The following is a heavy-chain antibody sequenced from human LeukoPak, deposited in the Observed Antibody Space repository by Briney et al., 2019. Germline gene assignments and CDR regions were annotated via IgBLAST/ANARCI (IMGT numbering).Heavy chain of an antibody. D-gene: IGHD3-22*01. Sequence: ASVKVSCKASGGPFSSYAISWVRQAPGQGLEWMGWINPNSGGTNYAQKFQGRVTMTRDTSISTAYMELSRLRSDDTAVYYCARSGTYYYDSSGPRYFDYWGQGTLVTVSS. J-gene: IGHJ4*02. CDR1: GGPFSSYA. V-gene: IGHV1-2*02. CDR3: ARSGTYYYDSSGPRYFDY. CDR2: INPNSGGT.